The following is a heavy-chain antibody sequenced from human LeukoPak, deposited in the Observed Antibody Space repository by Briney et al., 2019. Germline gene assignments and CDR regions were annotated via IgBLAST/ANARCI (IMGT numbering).Heavy chain of an antibody. J-gene: IGHJ2*01. CDR2: IIPILGIA. D-gene: IGHD6-25*01. Sequence: GSSVKVSCKASGGTFSSYAISWVRQAPGQGLEWMGRIIPILGIANYAQKFQGRVTITADKSTSTAYMELSSLRSEDTAVYYCARVYPATPYWYFDLWGRGTLVTVSS. CDR3: ARVYPATPYWYFDL. V-gene: IGHV1-69*04. CDR1: GGTFSSYA.